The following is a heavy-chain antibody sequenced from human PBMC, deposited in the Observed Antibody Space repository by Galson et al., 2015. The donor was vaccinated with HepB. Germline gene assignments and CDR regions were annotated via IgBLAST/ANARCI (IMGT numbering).Heavy chain of an antibody. CDR3: ARDHSLHLGELSPDAFDI. CDR1: GYTFTSYG. V-gene: IGHV1-18*01. Sequence: SVKVSCKASGYTFTSYGISWVRQAPGQGLEWMGWISAYNGNTNYAQKLQGRVTMTTDTSTSTAYMELRSLRSDDTAVYYCARDHSLHLGELSPDAFDIWGQGTMVTVSS. J-gene: IGHJ3*02. D-gene: IGHD3-16*02. CDR2: ISAYNGNT.